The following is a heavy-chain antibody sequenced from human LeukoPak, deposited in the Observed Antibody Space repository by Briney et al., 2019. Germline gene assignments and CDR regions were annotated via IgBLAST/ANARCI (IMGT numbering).Heavy chain of an antibody. CDR2: INHSGST. CDR3: ARGLQLWSYYFDY. V-gene: IGHV4-34*01. J-gene: IGHJ4*02. Sequence: SETLSLTCAVYGGPFSVYYWSWIRQPPGKGLEWIGEINHSGSTNYNPSLKSRVTISVDTSKNQFSLKLSSVTAADTAVYYCARGLQLWSYYFDYWGQGTLVTVSS. CDR1: GGPFSVYY. D-gene: IGHD5-18*01.